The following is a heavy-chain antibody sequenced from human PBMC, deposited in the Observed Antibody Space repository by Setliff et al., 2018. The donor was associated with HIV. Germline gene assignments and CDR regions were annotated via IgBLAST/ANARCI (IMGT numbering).Heavy chain of an antibody. V-gene: IGHV4-4*07. Sequence: SETLSLTCTVSGGSISSYYWSWIRQPAGKGLEWIGRIYTSGSTNYNPSLKSRVTMSVDTSKNQFSLKLSSVTAADTAVYYCARTAMVTAIYYYYYMDVWGKGTTVTVSS. CDR2: IYTSGST. D-gene: IGHD2-21*02. CDR1: GGSISSYY. CDR3: ARTAMVTAIYYYYYMDV. J-gene: IGHJ6*03.